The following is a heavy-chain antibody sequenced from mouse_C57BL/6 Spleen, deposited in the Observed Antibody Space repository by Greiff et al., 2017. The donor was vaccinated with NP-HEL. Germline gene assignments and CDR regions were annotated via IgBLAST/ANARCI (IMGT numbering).Heavy chain of an antibody. J-gene: IGHJ4*01. CDR3: ARSGDGYPYYAMDY. CDR2: IYPGDGDT. CDR1: GYAFSSYW. Sequence: VQLQQSGAELVKPGASVKISCKASGYAFSSYWMNWVKQRPGKGLEWIGQIYPGDGDTNYNGKFKGKATLTADKSSSTAYMQLSSLTSEDSAVYFCARSGDGYPYYAMDYWGQGTSVTVSS. D-gene: IGHD2-3*01. V-gene: IGHV1-80*01.